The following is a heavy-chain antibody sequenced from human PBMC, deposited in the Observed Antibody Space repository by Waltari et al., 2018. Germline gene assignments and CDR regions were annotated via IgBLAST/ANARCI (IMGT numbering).Heavy chain of an antibody. CDR2: IYYSGST. V-gene: IGHV4-59*01. CDR3: ARVYCSGGSCPRGYYYYGMDV. D-gene: IGHD2-15*01. Sequence: QVQLQESGPGLVKPSETLSLTCTVSGGSISSYYWSWIRQPPGKGLEWIGYIYYSGSTNYNPSLKSRVTISVDTSKNQFSLKLSSVTAADTAVYYCARVYCSGGSCPRGYYYYGMDVWGQGTTVTVSS. CDR1: GGSISSYY. J-gene: IGHJ6*02.